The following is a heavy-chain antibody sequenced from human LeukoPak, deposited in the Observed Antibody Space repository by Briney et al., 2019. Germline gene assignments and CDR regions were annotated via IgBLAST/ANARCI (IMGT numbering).Heavy chain of an antibody. J-gene: IGHJ4*02. V-gene: IGHV7-4-1*02. Sequence: ASVKVSCKASGYTFTSYAMNWVRQAPGQGLEWMGWINTNTGNPTYARGFTGRFVFSLDTSVSTAYLQISSLKAEDTAVYYCAREGHYYDILTGYLNRDYFDYWGQGTLVTVSS. CDR3: AREGHYYDILTGYLNRDYFDY. CDR1: GYTFTSYA. D-gene: IGHD3-9*01. CDR2: INTNTGNP.